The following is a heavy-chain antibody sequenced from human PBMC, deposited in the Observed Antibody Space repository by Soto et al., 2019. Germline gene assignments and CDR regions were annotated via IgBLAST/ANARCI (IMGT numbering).Heavy chain of an antibody. CDR1: GYGISTSSY. J-gene: IGHJ4*02. CDR3: TREWGPSYYYDSSGFNLDS. D-gene: IGHD3-22*01. V-gene: IGHV4-38-2*02. CDR2: INHRGNS. Sequence: SETLALTCVVSGYGISTSSYWGWVRQAPGKGLEWIGAINHRGNSYYNSSLKSRVTMSVDTSRNQFSLSLTSVTAADTAIYYCTREWGPSYYYDSSGFNLDSWGQGTLVTVSS.